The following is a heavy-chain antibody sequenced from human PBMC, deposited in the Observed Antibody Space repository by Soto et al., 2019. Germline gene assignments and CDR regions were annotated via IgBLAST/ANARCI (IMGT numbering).Heavy chain of an antibody. CDR2: ISSRSDSI. CDR3: ARERSYSSSWYADY. CDR1: GFIFTSYS. D-gene: IGHD6-13*01. J-gene: IGHJ4*02. V-gene: IGHV3-21*01. Sequence: GGSLRLSCAASGFIFTSYSMVWVRQAPGKGLEWVSSISSRSDSIYYADSVKGRFTISRDNAQNSLYLQMNSLTSEDTAVYYCARERSYSSSWYADYWGQGTLVTVSS.